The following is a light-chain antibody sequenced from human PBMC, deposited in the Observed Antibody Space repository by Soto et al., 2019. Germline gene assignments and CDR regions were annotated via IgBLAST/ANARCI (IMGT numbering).Light chain of an antibody. CDR2: END. CDR1: DSNIWYNS. CDR3: GTWDNGLSAVV. J-gene: IGLJ2*01. Sequence: QSVLTQPPSVPAAPGQKITISCSGSDSNIWYNSVSWYQQLPGTAPKLLISENDEGPSDLPDRFSASKSGTSATLGITGLQTGDEATYFCGTWDNGLSAVVFGGGTKLTVL. V-gene: IGLV1-51*02.